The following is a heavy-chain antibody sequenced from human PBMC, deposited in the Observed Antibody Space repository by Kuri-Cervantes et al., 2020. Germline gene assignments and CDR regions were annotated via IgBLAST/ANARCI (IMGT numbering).Heavy chain of an antibody. J-gene: IGHJ4*02. V-gene: IGHV3-7*01. D-gene: IGHD6-13*01. CDR3: ARALEGSSCFDY. CDR2: IKHYGNEK. CDR1: GFSFSSYW. Sequence: GGSLRLSCAASGFSFSSYWMNWVRQSPGKGLEWVANIKHYGNEKFYVDSVKGRFTVSRDNAKNSLYLQMNSLRAGDTAVYYCARALEGSSCFDYWGQGTLVTVSS.